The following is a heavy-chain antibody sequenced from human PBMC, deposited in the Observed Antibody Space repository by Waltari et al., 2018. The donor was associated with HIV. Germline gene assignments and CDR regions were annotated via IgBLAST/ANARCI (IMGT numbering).Heavy chain of an antibody. V-gene: IGHV3-74*01. CDR2: IESDGAST. CDR1: GLPCRRSW. J-gene: IGHJ3*01. CDR3: VRAGRSSDGFDV. D-gene: IGHD6-6*01. Sequence: EVQLVGSGGGIVQPGGPLILPCGAHGLPCRRSWMHWVRQAPGKGLVWVSRIESDGASTNYADSVKGRVTISRDNAKNTLSLQMNSLSVEDTAVYYCVRAGRSSDGFDVWGQGTMVTVSS.